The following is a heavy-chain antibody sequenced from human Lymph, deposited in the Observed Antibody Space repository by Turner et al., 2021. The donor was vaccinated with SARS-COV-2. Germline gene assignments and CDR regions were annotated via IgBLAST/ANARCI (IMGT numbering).Heavy chain of an antibody. CDR3: ARGRLDSCRGSYDSWFDP. CDR2: IIPILGIA. Sequence: QVQLVQSGAEVKKPGSSVKVSCEASGGTFSSYAINWVRQAPGQGLEWMGRIIPILGIANYAQKFKGRVTITADKSTSTAYMELSSLRSENTAVYYCARGRLDSCRGSYDSWFDPWGQGTLVTVSS. V-gene: IGHV1-69*04. J-gene: IGHJ5*02. CDR1: GGTFSSYA. D-gene: IGHD1-26*01.